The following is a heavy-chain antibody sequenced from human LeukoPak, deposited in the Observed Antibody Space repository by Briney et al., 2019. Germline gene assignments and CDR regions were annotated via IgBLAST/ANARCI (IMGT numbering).Heavy chain of an antibody. CDR2: ISGSGGST. V-gene: IGHV3-23*01. Sequence: PGGSLRLSCAASGFTFSSYAMSWVRQAPGKGLEWVSAISGSGGSTYYADSVKGRFTISRDNSKNTLYLQMNSLRAEDTAVYYCAKDGALPRLIAAAGFFDYWGQGTLVTVSS. D-gene: IGHD6-13*01. J-gene: IGHJ4*02. CDR1: GFTFSSYA. CDR3: AKDGALPRLIAAAGFFDY.